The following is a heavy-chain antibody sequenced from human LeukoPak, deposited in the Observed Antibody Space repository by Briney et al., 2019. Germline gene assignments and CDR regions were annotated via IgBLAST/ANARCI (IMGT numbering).Heavy chain of an antibody. CDR3: ARERSSSSGFGFDP. CDR1: GFTFSSYG. V-gene: IGHV3-33*01. J-gene: IGHJ5*02. Sequence: PGGSLRLSCAASGFTFSSYGMHWVRQAPGKGLEGVAVIWYDGSNKYYADSVKGRFTISRDNSKNTLYLQMNSLRAEDTAVYYCARERSSSSGFGFDPWGQGTLVTVSS. D-gene: IGHD6-6*01. CDR2: IWYDGSNK.